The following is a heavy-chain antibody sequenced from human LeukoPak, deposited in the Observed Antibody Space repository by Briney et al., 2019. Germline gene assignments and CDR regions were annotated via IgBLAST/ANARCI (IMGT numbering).Heavy chain of an antibody. J-gene: IGHJ6*02. CDR2: INHSGST. CDR3: ARVWSSYYYYYGMDV. CDR1: GGSFSGYY. D-gene: IGHD2-21*01. Sequence: SENLSLTCAVYGGSFSGYYWSWIRQPPGKGLEWIGEINHSGSTNYNPSLKSRVTISVDTSKNQFSLKLSSVTAADTAVYYCARVWSSYYYYYGMDVWGQGTTVTVSS. V-gene: IGHV4-34*01.